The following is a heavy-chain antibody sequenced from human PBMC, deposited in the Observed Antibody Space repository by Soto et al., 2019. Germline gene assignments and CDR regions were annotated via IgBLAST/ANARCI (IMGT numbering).Heavy chain of an antibody. CDR1: GFSLNTGGLG. J-gene: IGHJ6*02. Sequence: QITLKESGPTLVKPTQTLTLTCTFSGFSLNTGGLGVGWIRQPPGKALEWLALIYWDGDKRYSPSLQSRLSITKDTSNNXVXLXMXXMDPVDTATYYCVHSRCGGDCLRSYSSHYYDGMDVWGQGNTVTVSS. V-gene: IGHV2-5*02. CDR3: VHSRCGGDCLRSYSSHYYDGMDV. CDR2: IYWDGDK. D-gene: IGHD2-21*02.